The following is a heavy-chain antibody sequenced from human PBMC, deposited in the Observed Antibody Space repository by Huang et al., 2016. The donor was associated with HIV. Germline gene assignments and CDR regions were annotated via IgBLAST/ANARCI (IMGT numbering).Heavy chain of an antibody. CDR2: ITNEGSNK. CDR3: AKDHVAAVAGRRGWGFDY. Sequence: QVQLVESGGGVVQPGRSLRLSCAASGFIFSSSGMHWVRQAPGKGREGGGVITNEGSNKYYADSVKGRSNISRDNSKNTVYLQMNSLRAEDTAVYYCAKDHVAAVAGRRGWGFDYWGQGTLVTVSS. CDR1: GFIFSSSG. D-gene: IGHD6-19*01. J-gene: IGHJ4*02. V-gene: IGHV3-30*18.